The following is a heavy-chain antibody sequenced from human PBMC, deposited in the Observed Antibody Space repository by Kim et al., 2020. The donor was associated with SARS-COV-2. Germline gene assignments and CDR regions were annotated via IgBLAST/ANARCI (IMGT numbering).Heavy chain of an antibody. CDR2: VTWDSNYV. CDR1: GFTTEDYG. Sequence: GGSLRLSCTASGFTTEDYGMHWVRQSPGKGLEWVSGVTWDSNYVKYADSVLGRFTIFRDNARNSLYLQMDSLRPEDSALYFCAKDLGAHTNYWGPGTLVTVSS. J-gene: IGHJ4*02. D-gene: IGHD1-26*01. CDR3: AKDLGAHTNY. V-gene: IGHV3-9*02.